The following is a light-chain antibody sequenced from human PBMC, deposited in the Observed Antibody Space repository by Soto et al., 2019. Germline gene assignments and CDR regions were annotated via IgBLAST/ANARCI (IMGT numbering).Light chain of an antibody. CDR2: DAS. CDR3: QQRSNWPPLT. J-gene: IGKJ4*01. Sequence: EIVLTQSPGTLSLSPGERATLSCGASQSISDNFLAWYQEKPGQAPRLLIYDASNRATGIPARFSGSGSGTDFTLTISSLEPEDFAVYYCQQRSNWPPLTFGGGTKVDIK. CDR1: QSISDNF. V-gene: IGKV3-11*01.